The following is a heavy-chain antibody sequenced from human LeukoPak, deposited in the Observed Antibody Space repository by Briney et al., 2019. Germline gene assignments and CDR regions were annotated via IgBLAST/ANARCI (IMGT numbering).Heavy chain of an antibody. CDR3: AKADYTSDDANLAFGY. D-gene: IGHD4-11*01. CDR2: ISYDGSNK. V-gene: IGHV3-30*18. J-gene: IGHJ4*02. CDR1: GFTFSSYG. Sequence: GRSLRLSCAASGFTFSSYGMHWVRQAPGKGLEWVAVISYDGSNKYYADSVKGRFTISRDNSKNTLYLQMNSQRAEDTAVYFCAKADYTSDDANLAFGYWGQGTLVTVSS.